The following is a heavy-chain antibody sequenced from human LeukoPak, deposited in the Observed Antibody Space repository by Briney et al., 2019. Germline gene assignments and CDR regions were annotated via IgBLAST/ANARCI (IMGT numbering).Heavy chain of an antibody. CDR3: AISTQLWVPDY. J-gene: IGHJ4*02. D-gene: IGHD5-18*01. Sequence: PSETLSLTCAVYGGSFSGYYWSWIRQPPGKGLEWIGEINHSGSTNYSPSLKSRVTISVDTSKNQFSLKLSSVTAADTAVYYCAISTQLWVPDYWGQGTLVTVSS. V-gene: IGHV4-34*01. CDR2: INHSGST. CDR1: GGSFSGYY.